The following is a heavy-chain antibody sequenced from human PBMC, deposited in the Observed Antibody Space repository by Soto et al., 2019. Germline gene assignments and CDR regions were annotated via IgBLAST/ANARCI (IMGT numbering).Heavy chain of an antibody. D-gene: IGHD6-19*01. V-gene: IGHV5-51*07. CDR3: ARVQGDPQWLVPYYYYGMDV. Sequence: LGQSLKVSCKGWGYAFTGYWMGWEHQLRGKGLEWMGIIYPGDSDTRYSPSFQGHVTITVDKSTNTAYLQWNTLRASDTAMYYCARVQGDPQWLVPYYYYGMDVWGQGTTVTVPS. CDR2: IYPGDSDT. J-gene: IGHJ6*02. CDR1: GYAFTGYW.